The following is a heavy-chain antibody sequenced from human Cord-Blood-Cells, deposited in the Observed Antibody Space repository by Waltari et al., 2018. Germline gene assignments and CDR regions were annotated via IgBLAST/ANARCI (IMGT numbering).Heavy chain of an antibody. Sequence: QVQLVQSGAEVKKPGASVTVSCKASGYTFTSYDINWVRQATGQGLEWMGWKNPNSRNTGNAQKFQGRVTIPRNTSISPAYMELSRLRSEDSAVYSCARGAGAVAGADYWGHGSLVTVSS. CDR2: KNPNSRNT. CDR3: ARGAGAVAGADY. J-gene: IGHJ4*01. CDR1: GYTFTSYD. D-gene: IGHD6-19*01. V-gene: IGHV1-8*01.